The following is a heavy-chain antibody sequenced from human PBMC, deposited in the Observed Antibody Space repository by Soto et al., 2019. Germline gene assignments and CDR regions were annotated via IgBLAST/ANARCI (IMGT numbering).Heavy chain of an antibody. V-gene: IGHV4-4*07. CDR2: FSLSGTT. CDR3: AKGMTPPGAPAWYYFDS. J-gene: IGHJ4*02. CDR1: GASITGTSY. D-gene: IGHD2-8*02. Sequence: SETLSLTCTVSGASITGTSYWSWIRQPTGKGLEWIGRFSLSGTTNYNPSLRSRVTMSADVSKNQFSLRLTSVTAADTALYYCAKGMTPPGAPAWYYFDSWGQGXLVTVSS.